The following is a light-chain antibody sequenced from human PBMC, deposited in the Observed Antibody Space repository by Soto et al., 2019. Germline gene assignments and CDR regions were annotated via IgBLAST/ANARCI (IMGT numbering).Light chain of an antibody. CDR3: MQSLQTPWT. J-gene: IGKJ1*01. V-gene: IGKV2-28*01. Sequence: DIVMPQSPLSLPVTPGEPASISCRSSQSLLFSNGYNYLAWYLQKPGQSPQLLIYLGSDRASGVHDRFSGSGSGTDFTLKISRVEAEDGGVYYFMQSLQTPWTFGQGTTLEIK. CDR2: LGS. CDR1: QSLLFSNGYNY.